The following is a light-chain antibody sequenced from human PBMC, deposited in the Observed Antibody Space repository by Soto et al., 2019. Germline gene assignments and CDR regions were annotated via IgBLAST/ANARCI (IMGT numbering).Light chain of an antibody. Sequence: QSVLTQPPSASGSPGQSVAISCTGTSSDVGGYNYVSWYQQHPGKAPKLMIYEVNKLPSGVPDRFSGSKSGNTASLTFSGLQAEDEADYYCSSYSGSSNVFGTGTKVTVL. CDR3: SSYSGSSNV. CDR2: EVN. V-gene: IGLV2-8*01. J-gene: IGLJ1*01. CDR1: SSDVGGYNY.